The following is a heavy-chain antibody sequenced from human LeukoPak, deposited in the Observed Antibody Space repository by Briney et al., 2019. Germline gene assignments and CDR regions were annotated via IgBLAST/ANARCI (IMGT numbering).Heavy chain of an antibody. D-gene: IGHD5-18*01. CDR3: AKPPVDTAMGIPEFDY. CDR2: ISASGAST. CDR1: GFTFSSYA. V-gene: IGHV3-23*01. Sequence: GGSLRLSCAAYGFTFSSYAVIWVRQAPGKGLEWVSVISASGASTYYADYVQGRFTISRDNSKNTLYLQMNSLRAEDTAVYYCAKPPVDTAMGIPEFDYWGQGTLVTVSS. J-gene: IGHJ4*02.